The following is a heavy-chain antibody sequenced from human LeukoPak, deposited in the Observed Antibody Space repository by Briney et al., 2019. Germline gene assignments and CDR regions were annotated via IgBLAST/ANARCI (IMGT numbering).Heavy chain of an antibody. CDR2: ISGSGANT. Sequence: PGGSLRLSCEASGFTFSDYPMPWVRQAPGKGLEWVSAISGSGANTYYADSVKGRFTISRDNSKNTLSLQMNTLRTDDTAVYYCAKGRALEVVAAFNYWGQGTVVTVSS. CDR3: AKGRALEVVAAFNY. J-gene: IGHJ4*02. V-gene: IGHV3-23*01. D-gene: IGHD2-15*01. CDR1: GFTFSDYP.